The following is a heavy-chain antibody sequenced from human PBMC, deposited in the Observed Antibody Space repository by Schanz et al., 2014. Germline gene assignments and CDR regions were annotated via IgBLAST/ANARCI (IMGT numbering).Heavy chain of an antibody. Sequence: QVPLVQSEASVKKPGASVKVSCKASGYFFSSYGISWVRQAPGQGLEWMGWISPYNGNTKYAEKLEDRVTMTTDISTSTAYMQLRSLTSDDTAVYYCARVVRSDYLSELDFWGQGTQVIVSS. CDR2: ISPYNGNT. CDR3: ARVVRSDYLSELDF. J-gene: IGHJ4*02. D-gene: IGHD4-17*01. V-gene: IGHV1-18*01. CDR1: GYFFSSYG.